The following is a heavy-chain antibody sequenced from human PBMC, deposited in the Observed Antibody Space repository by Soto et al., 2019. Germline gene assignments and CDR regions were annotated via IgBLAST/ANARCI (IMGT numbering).Heavy chain of an antibody. CDR2: MSYDGSNK. CDR1: GFTFSSYG. V-gene: IGHV3-30*03. J-gene: IGHJ4*02. CDR3: ATRSYYYFDY. D-gene: IGHD1-26*01. Sequence: GGSLRLSCAASGFTFSSYGMHWVRQAPGKGLEWVALMSYDGSNKYYADSVKGRFTISRDNSKNTLYLQMNSLRGEDTAVYYCATRSYYYFDYWGQGTLVTVSS.